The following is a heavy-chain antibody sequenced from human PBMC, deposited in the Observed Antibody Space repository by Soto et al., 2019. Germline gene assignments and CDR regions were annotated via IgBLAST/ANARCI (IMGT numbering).Heavy chain of an antibody. CDR2: IYWDDDK. CDR3: AHYSSDSYYFDY. V-gene: IGHV2-5*02. J-gene: IGHJ4*02. CDR1: GLLRSTSGVG. D-gene: IGHD3-22*01. Sequence: QITLKESGPTLVKPTQTLTLTCTFFGLLRSTSGVGVGWIRQPPGKALEWLTLIYWDDDKRYSPSLKSRVTITKDTSKNQVVLTMTDMDPADSATYYCAHYSSDSYYFDYWGQGTLVTVSS.